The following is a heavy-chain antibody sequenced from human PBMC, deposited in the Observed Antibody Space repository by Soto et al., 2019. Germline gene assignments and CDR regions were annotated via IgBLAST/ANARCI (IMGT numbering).Heavy chain of an antibody. CDR2: TYYRSKWYN. D-gene: IGHD6-19*01. V-gene: IGHV6-1*01. CDR1: GDSVSSNSAA. J-gene: IGHJ4*02. Sequence: SQTLSLTCAISGDSVSSNSAAWNWIRQSPSRGLEWLGRTYYRSKWYNDYAVSVKSRITINPDTSKNQFSLQLNSVTAADTAVYYCAIGPRMWLAGGGYWGQGTQVTVSS. CDR3: AIGPRMWLAGGGY.